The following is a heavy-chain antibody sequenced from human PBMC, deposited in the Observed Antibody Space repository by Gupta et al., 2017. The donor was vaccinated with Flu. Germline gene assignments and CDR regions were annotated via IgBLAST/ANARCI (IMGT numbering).Heavy chain of an antibody. D-gene: IGHD3-9*01. J-gene: IGHJ4*02. V-gene: IGHV3-9*01. Sequence: GKGLEWVSGISWNSAIIVYADSVKGRFTISRDNAKNSLYLQMNSLRAEDTAFYYCAKGGFGILTGYLSHFDYWGQGTLVTVAS. CDR2: ISWNSAII. CDR3: AKGGFGILTGYLSHFDY.